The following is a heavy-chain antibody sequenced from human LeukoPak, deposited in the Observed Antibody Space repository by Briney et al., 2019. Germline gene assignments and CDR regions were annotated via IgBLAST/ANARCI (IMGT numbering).Heavy chain of an antibody. CDR3: TRMTTGHDY. V-gene: IGHV4-34*01. CDR2: INHSGYT. CDR1: GVSFNDYY. Sequence: PSETLSLTCAVSGVSFNDYYWSWVRQTLGKGLEWIGEINHSGYTNDSPSLKSRVTLSIHTSRKQFSLNLRSVTVADTGIYYCTRMTTGHDYWGQGTLVTVSS. J-gene: IGHJ4*02. D-gene: IGHD4-17*01.